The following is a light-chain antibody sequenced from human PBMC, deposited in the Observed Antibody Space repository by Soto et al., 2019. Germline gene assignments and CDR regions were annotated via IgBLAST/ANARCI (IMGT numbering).Light chain of an antibody. CDR1: QSVSSS. Sequence: EIVMTQSPDTLSVSPGERATLSCRASQSVSSSLAWYQQKPGQAPRLLIYDASTRATGIPARFSGSGSGTEFTLTISSLQSEDFAVYYCQQYNSWPLTFGGGTKVEIK. V-gene: IGKV3-15*01. CDR3: QQYNSWPLT. J-gene: IGKJ4*01. CDR2: DAS.